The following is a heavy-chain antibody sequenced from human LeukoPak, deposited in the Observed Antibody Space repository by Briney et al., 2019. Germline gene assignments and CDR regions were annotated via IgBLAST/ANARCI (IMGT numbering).Heavy chain of an antibody. Sequence: ASVKVSCKASGGTFSSYAISWVRQAPGQGLEWMGGIIPIFGTANYAQKFQGRVTITADESTSTAYMELSSLRSEDTAVYYCVSGSYAGSLDYWGQGTLVTVSS. J-gene: IGHJ4*02. CDR3: VSGSYAGSLDY. D-gene: IGHD1-26*01. CDR2: IIPIFGTA. V-gene: IGHV1-69*13. CDR1: GGTFSSYA.